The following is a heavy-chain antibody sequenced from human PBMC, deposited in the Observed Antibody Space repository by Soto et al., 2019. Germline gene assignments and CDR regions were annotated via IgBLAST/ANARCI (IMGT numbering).Heavy chain of an antibody. CDR1: GASISGYY. CDR3: ARDSRTGCSSTDCYMS. D-gene: IGHD2-2*01. V-gene: IGHV4-4*07. Sequence: SETLSLTCTVSGASISGYYWSWIRKSAGKGLEWIGRIYATGTTDYNPSLKSRVTMSVDKSSNQFSLNLMSVTAADTATYYCARDSRTGCSSTDCYMSWGRGILVTVSS. J-gene: IGHJ5*02. CDR2: IYATGTT.